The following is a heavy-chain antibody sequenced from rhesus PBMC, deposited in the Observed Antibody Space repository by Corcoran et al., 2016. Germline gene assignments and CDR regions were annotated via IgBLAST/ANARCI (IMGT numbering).Heavy chain of an antibody. Sequence: EVQLVESGGGLVQPGGSLRLSCAASGFTLSDHYMTWVRQPPGKGLEWVSSISRSRSSTDYPDSVKGRFTISRDKAKNTLYLQMNSPRAEDTAVYYCAREDSNYDYFDNWGQGVLVTVSS. D-gene: IGHD4-23*01. CDR1: GFTLSDHY. J-gene: IGHJ4*01. V-gene: IGHV3-37*01. CDR3: AREDSNYDYFDN. CDR2: ISRSRSST.